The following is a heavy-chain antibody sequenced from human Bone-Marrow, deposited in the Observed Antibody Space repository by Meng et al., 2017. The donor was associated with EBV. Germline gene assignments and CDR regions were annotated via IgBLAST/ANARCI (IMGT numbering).Heavy chain of an antibody. J-gene: IGHJ2*01. Sequence: QGPVVQAGVGVKKPGSSVKVSCKASGGTFSSYAISWVRQAPGQGLEWMGGIIPIFGTANYAQKFQGRVTITADESTSTAYMELSSLRSEDTAVYYCARDPTPGVWYFDLWGRGTLVTVSS. CDR1: GGTFSSYA. D-gene: IGHD7-27*01. CDR3: ARDPTPGVWYFDL. V-gene: IGHV1-69*01. CDR2: IIPIFGTA.